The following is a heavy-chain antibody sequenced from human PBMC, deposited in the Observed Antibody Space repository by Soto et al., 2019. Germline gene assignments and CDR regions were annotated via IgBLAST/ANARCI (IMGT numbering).Heavy chain of an antibody. J-gene: IGHJ4*02. CDR1: GGSISSYY. CDR2: IYYSGST. CDR3: APQNYYDSSGYFDY. Sequence: SEILSLTCTVSGGSISSYYWSWIRQPPGKGLEWIGYIYYSGSTNYNPSLKSRVTISVDTSKNQFSLKLSSVTAADTAVYYCAPQNYYDSSGYFDYWGQGTLVTVSS. V-gene: IGHV4-59*01. D-gene: IGHD3-22*01.